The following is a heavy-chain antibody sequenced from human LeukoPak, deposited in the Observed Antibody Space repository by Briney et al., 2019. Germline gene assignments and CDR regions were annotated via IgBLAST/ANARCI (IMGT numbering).Heavy chain of an antibody. J-gene: IGHJ6*02. Sequence: PGGSLRLSCAASGFTFSSYGMHWVRQAPGKGLEWVAVIWYDGSNKYYADSVKGRFTISRDNSKNTLYLQMNSLRAEDTAVYYCARESTGRQLWLGDYYYGMDVWGQGTTVTVSS. D-gene: IGHD5-18*01. CDR1: GFTFSSYG. CDR3: ARESTGRQLWLGDYYYGMDV. V-gene: IGHV3-33*01. CDR2: IWYDGSNK.